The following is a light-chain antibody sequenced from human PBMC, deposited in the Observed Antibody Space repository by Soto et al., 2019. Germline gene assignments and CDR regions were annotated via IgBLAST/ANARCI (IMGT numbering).Light chain of an antibody. CDR1: QNISTY. CDR3: QQAKNSLWT. CDR2: VTS. J-gene: IGKJ1*01. V-gene: IGKV1-39*01. Sequence: DIQMTQSPSSLSASVGDRVTITCRASQNISTYLNWYQQRPGKAPKLLIYVTSHLQSGVQSRFSAIGSGTDFAFPIRGLQPEDLATYSGQQAKNSLWTFGKGTSV.